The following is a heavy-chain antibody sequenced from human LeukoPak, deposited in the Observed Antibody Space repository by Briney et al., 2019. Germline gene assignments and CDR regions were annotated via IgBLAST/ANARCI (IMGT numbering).Heavy chain of an antibody. V-gene: IGHV3-23*01. Sequence: GGSLRLSCAASGFTVSSNYMSWVRQAPGKGLEWVSGISGSGGSTYYADSVKGRFTISRDNSKNTLYLQMNSLRAEDTAVYYCAKVKLETTGYSGLDYWGQGTLVTVSS. CDR1: GFTVSSNY. D-gene: IGHD3-9*01. CDR3: AKVKLETTGYSGLDY. J-gene: IGHJ4*02. CDR2: ISGSGGST.